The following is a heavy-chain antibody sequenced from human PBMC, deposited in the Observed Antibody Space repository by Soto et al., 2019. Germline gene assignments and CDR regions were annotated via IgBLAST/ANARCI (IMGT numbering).Heavy chain of an antibody. J-gene: IGHJ4*02. CDR2: VYYSGST. D-gene: IGHD2-2*01. CDR3: AREEYCSSTSCSYFDY. CDR1: GGAISSGGYY. V-gene: IGHV4-31*03. Sequence: QVQLQESGPGLVTPSQTLSLTCTVSGGAISSGGYYWSWIRQHPGKGLEWIGYVYYSGSTSYNPSLKSRDTISVDTSKNQFSLKLSSVTAADTAVYYCAREEYCSSTSCSYFDYWGQGTLVTVSS.